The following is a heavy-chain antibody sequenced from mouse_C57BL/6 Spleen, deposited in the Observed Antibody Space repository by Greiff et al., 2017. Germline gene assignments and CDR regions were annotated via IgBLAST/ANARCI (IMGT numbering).Heavy chain of an antibody. CDR2: IDPSDSYT. J-gene: IGHJ2*01. V-gene: IGHV1-69*01. CDR3: ARRATDYYFDY. D-gene: IGHD3-1*01. Sequence: VQLQQPGAELVMPGASVKLSCKASGYTFPSYWMHWVKQRPGQGLVWIGKIDPSDSYTNYNQKFKGKATLTVAKSSSTAYMQLSSLTSEDSAVYYCARRATDYYFDYWGQDTTLTVSS. CDR1: GYTFPSYW.